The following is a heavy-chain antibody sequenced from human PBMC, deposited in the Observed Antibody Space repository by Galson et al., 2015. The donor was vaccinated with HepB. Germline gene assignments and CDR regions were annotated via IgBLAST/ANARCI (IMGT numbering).Heavy chain of an antibody. CDR2: ISYGGSNK. J-gene: IGHJ4*02. Sequence: SLRLSCAASGFTFSNYVMHWVRQAPGKGLEWVAFISYGGSNKYYADSVKGRFTISRDKSKSTLYLEMSSLKTEDMAGYYCAREVDWNAIDYWGQGTLVTVSS. V-gene: IGHV3-30-3*01. CDR3: AREVDWNAIDY. CDR1: GFTFSNYV. D-gene: IGHD1-1*01.